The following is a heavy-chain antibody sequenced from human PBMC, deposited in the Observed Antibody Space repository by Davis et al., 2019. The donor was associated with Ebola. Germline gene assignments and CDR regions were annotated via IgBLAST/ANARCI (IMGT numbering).Heavy chain of an antibody. Sequence: GESLKISCAASGFTFSDYYMSWIRQSPGKGLEWVSYISGSGSTIYYADSVKGRFTISRDNAKNSLYLQMNTLRAEDTAVYYCARDLPDVSMVYATYYFDHWGQGILVTVSS. J-gene: IGHJ4*02. V-gene: IGHV3-11*01. CDR2: ISGSGSTI. CDR3: ARDLPDVSMVYATYYFDH. D-gene: IGHD2-8*01. CDR1: GFTFSDYY.